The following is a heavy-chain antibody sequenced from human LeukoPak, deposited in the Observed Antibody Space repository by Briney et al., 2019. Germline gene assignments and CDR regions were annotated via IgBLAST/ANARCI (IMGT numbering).Heavy chain of an antibody. CDR3: ARLTTVTTHNWFDP. CDR2: IKQDGSEK. V-gene: IGHV3-7*01. Sequence: GGSLRLSCAASGFTFSRYWMSWVRQAPGKGLEWVANIKQDGSEKYYVDSVKGRFTISRDNAKNSLYLQMNSLRAEDTAVYYCARLTTVTTHNWFDPWGQGTLVTVSS. D-gene: IGHD4-17*01. CDR1: GFTFSRYW. J-gene: IGHJ5*02.